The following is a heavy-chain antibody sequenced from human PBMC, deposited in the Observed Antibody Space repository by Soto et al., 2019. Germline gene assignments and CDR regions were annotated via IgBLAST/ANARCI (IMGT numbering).Heavy chain of an antibody. CDR2: ISPHNDRT. D-gene: IGHD6-19*01. CDR3: ARDLYYSSGRYFDHDAFDI. Sequence: ASVKVSCKASGYNFTSYGISWVRQAPGQGLEWMGWISPHNDRTKYARRFQDRVTMTTETPTSTVYMELGSLRSDDTAVYSCARDLYYSSGRYFDHDAFDIWGQGTVVTVSS. J-gene: IGHJ3*02. CDR1: GYNFTSYG. V-gene: IGHV1-18*01.